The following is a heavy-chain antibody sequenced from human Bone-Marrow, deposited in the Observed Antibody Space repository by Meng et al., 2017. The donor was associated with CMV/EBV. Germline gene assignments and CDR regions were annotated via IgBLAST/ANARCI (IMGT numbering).Heavy chain of an antibody. CDR1: GFTFSSYS. Sequence: GGSLRLSCAASGFTFSSYSMNWVRQAPGKGLEWVSSISSSSSYIYYADSVKGRFTISRDNAKNSLYLQMNSLRAGDTAVYYCARDRNQLLYRLGYYYYGMDVWGQGTTVTVSS. J-gene: IGHJ6*02. CDR2: ISSSSSYI. CDR3: ARDRNQLLYRLGYYYYGMDV. D-gene: IGHD2-2*02. V-gene: IGHV3-21*01.